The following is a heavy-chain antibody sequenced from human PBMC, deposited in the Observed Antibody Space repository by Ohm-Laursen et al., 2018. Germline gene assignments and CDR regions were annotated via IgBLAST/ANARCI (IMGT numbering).Heavy chain of an antibody. V-gene: IGHV3-23*01. D-gene: IGHD6-19*01. J-gene: IGHJ4*02. CDR3: AKGHSSGWYYFDY. Sequence: SLRLSCAASGFTFSSYAMSWVRQAPGEGLEWVSTISGSGGSTYYADSVKGRFTISRDNSKNTLYLLMNSLRAEDTAVYYCAKGHSSGWYYFDYWGQGTLVSVSS. CDR1: GFTFSSYA. CDR2: ISGSGGST.